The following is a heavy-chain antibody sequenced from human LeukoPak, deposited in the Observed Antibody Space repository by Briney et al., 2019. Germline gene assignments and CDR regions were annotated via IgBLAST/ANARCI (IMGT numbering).Heavy chain of an antibody. Sequence: ASVKVSCKASGYTFTGYYMHWVRQAPGQGLEWMGWINPNSGGTNYAQKFQGRVTMTRDTSISTAYMELSRLRSDDTAVYYCARDIVPAARPSYSFDPWGQGTLVTVSS. CDR1: GYTFTGYY. CDR2: INPNSGGT. J-gene: IGHJ5*02. CDR3: ARDIVPAARPSYSFDP. V-gene: IGHV1-2*02. D-gene: IGHD2-2*01.